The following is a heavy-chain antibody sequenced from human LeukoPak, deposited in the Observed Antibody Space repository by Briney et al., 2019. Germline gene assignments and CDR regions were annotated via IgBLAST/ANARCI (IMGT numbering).Heavy chain of an antibody. D-gene: IGHD4-23*01. Sequence: SETLSLTCTVSGGSMGGYYYNWIRQPPGKGLEWIGYIYCSGSTNYNPSLKSRVTISLDTSKNQFSLKLSSVTTADTAVYYCARSVVTLYCYFDLWGRGTLVTVSS. CDR2: IYCSGST. J-gene: IGHJ2*01. CDR1: GGSMGGYY. V-gene: IGHV4-59*01. CDR3: ARSVVTLYCYFDL.